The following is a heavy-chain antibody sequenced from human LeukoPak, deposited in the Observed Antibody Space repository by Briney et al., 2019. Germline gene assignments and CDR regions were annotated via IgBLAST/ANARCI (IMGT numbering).Heavy chain of an antibody. CDR2: IYYSGST. V-gene: IGHV4-39*01. Sequence: SETLSLTCTVSGGSISSSYYYWGWIRQPPGKGLEWIGSIYYSGSTYYNPSLKSRVTISVDTSKNQFSLKLRSVTAADTAVYYCARGAMTSPFDYWGQGTLITVSS. J-gene: IGHJ4*02. CDR1: GGSISSSYYY. CDR3: ARGAMTSPFDY. D-gene: IGHD2-2*01.